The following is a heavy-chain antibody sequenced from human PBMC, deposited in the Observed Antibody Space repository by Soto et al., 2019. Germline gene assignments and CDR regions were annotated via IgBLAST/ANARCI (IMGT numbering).Heavy chain of an antibody. Sequence: QVQLVQSGAEVKKPGASVKVSCKASGYTFTGYYMHWVRQAPGQGLEWMGWINPNSGGTNYAQKFQGRVTMTRDTSISPAYMELSRLRSDDTAVYYCARDGYCSSTSCYGWFDPWGQGTLVTVSS. J-gene: IGHJ5*02. V-gene: IGHV1-2*02. D-gene: IGHD2-2*01. CDR2: INPNSGGT. CDR3: ARDGYCSSTSCYGWFDP. CDR1: GYTFTGYY.